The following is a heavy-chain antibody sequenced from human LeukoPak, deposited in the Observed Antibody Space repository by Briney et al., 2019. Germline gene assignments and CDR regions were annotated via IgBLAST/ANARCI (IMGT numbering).Heavy chain of an antibody. Sequence: GGSLRLSCAASGFTVSGNYISWVRQAPGTGLKWVSVIYASGSSYYAGSVKGGFSVSRDNSKNTVYLQMNTLRVEDTAVYYCAREVGSWGQGTLVTVSS. CDR1: GFTVSGNY. V-gene: IGHV3-66*01. CDR2: IYASGSS. J-gene: IGHJ5*02. CDR3: AREVGS. D-gene: IGHD1-26*01.